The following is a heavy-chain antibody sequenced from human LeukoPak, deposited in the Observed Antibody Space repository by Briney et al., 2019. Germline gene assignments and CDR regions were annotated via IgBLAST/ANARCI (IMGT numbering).Heavy chain of an antibody. D-gene: IGHD4-23*01. Sequence: GGSLRLSCAASGFTFSSYSMNWVRQAPGKGLEWVSYISSSSSTIYYADSVKGRFTISRDNAKNSLYLQMNSLRAEDTAVYYCARDYETLHDYGGNLDYWGQGTLVTVSS. J-gene: IGHJ4*02. CDR2: ISSSSSTI. CDR1: GFTFSSYS. V-gene: IGHV3-48*01. CDR3: ARDYETLHDYGGNLDY.